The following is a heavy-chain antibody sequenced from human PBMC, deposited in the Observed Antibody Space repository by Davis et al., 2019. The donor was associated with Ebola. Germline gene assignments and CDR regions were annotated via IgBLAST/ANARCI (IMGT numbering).Heavy chain of an antibody. CDR2: INAGHGNT. V-gene: IGHV1-3*01. D-gene: IGHD3-22*01. CDR1: GYTFTSYA. J-gene: IGHJ4*02. CDR3: ERGGWGYYDSRMLGY. Sequence: AASVKVSCKASGYTFTSYAMHWVRHAPGQRLEWMGWINAGHGNTKYSQKFQGRVTITRDTSASTAYMELSSLRSEDTAVYYCERGGWGYYDSRMLGYWGQGTLVTVSS.